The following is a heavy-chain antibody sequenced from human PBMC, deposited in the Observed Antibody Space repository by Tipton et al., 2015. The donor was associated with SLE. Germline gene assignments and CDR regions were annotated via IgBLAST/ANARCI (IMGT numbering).Heavy chain of an antibody. CDR1: GYTFTDYY. Sequence: QVQLVQSGPEVKKPGASVKVSCKASGYTFTDYYVHWVRQAPGQGLEWMGEINLNSGGTSYAQKFQGRVTMTRDTSISTAYMDLNKLTSDDTAVYYCARDRVGDGFTMYYFDYWGQGTLVTVSS. CDR2: INLNSGGT. V-gene: IGHV1-2*02. CDR3: ARDRVGDGFTMYYFDY. J-gene: IGHJ4*02. D-gene: IGHD5-24*01.